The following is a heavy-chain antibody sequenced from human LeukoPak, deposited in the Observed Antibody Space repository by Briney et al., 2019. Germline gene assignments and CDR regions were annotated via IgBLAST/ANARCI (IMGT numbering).Heavy chain of an antibody. CDR3: TRDDVLSGYVPYYYAMDV. Sequence: GGSESLSCVASGFTFSNFALHWVRQAPGKGLEWVAVISSDGSNKFYADSVKGRFTISRDNPVDTVFLQMHSLRADDTAVYYCTRDDVLSGYVPYYYAMDVWGEGTTVTVSS. V-gene: IGHV3-30*04. D-gene: IGHD5-12*01. CDR1: GFTFSNFA. CDR2: ISSDGSNK. J-gene: IGHJ6*04.